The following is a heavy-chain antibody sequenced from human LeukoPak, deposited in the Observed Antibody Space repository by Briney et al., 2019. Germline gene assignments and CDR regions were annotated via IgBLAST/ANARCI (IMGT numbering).Heavy chain of an antibody. CDR1: GFTFRSYG. CDR2: ISFDGSNK. D-gene: IGHD6-19*01. Sequence: GGSLRLSCVASGFTFRSYGMHWVRQAPGKGLEWVAVISFDGSNKYYVDSVKGRFTISRGNSKNTFYLQMNSLRAEDTAVYYCAKEDSAWRHFDYWGQGTLVTVSS. V-gene: IGHV3-30*18. J-gene: IGHJ4*02. CDR3: AKEDSAWRHFDY.